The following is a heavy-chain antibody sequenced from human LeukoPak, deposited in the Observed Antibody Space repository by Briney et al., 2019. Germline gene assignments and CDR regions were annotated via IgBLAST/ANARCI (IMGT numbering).Heavy chain of an antibody. CDR3: ARGRNIVVTSGYFDY. J-gene: IGHJ4*02. V-gene: IGHV3-30*02. CDR1: GFTFSSYG. CDR2: IRYDGSNK. D-gene: IGHD5-12*01. Sequence: PGGSLRLSCAASGFTFSSYGMHWVRQAPGKGLEWVAFIRYDGSNKYYADSVKGRFTISRDNSKNTLYLQMNSLRAEDTAVYYCARGRNIVVTSGYFDYWGQGTLVTVSS.